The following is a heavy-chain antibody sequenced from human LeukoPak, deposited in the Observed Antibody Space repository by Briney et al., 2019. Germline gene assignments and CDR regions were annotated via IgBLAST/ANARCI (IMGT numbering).Heavy chain of an antibody. D-gene: IGHD2-21*02. CDR1: GGSISSYY. CDR3: AKDLTYGNFDY. CDR2: IYTSGST. J-gene: IGHJ4*02. V-gene: IGHV4-4*07. Sequence: PSETLSLTCTVSGGSISSYYWSWIRQPAGKGLEWIGRIYTSGSTNYNPSLRSRVTISVDTSKNQFSLKLSSVTAADTAVYYCAKDLTYGNFDYWGQGTLVTVSS.